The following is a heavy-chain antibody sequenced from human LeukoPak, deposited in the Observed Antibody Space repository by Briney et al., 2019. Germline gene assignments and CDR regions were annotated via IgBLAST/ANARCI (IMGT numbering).Heavy chain of an antibody. V-gene: IGHV4-59*01. J-gene: IGHJ4*02. CDR3: ARGEFDFDY. CDR1: GGSMSSYY. Sequence: SDTLSLTCTVSGGSMSSYYWSWIRQPPGKGLEWIGYMYYSGSTNYNPSLKSRVTISVDTSKNQFSLKLSSVTAEDTAVYYCARGEFDFDYWGQGTLVTVSS. D-gene: IGHD3-10*01. CDR2: MYYSGST.